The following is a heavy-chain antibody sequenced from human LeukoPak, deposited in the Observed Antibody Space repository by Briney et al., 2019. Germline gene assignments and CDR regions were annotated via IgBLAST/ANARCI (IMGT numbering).Heavy chain of an antibody. D-gene: IGHD4-23*01. J-gene: IGHJ6*03. V-gene: IGHV3-23*01. CDR2: ISGSGGST. CDR1: GFTFSSYA. CDR3: AKDSAVVTPTKGYYYYYMDV. Sequence: GGSLTLSCAASGFTFSSYAMSWVRQAPGKGLEWVSAISGSGGSTYYADSVKGRFTISRDNSKNTLYLQMNSLRAEDTAVYYCAKDSAVVTPTKGYYYYYMDVWGKGTTVTVSS.